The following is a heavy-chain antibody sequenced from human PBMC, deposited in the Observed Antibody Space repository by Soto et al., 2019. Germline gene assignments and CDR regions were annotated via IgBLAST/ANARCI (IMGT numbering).Heavy chain of an antibody. D-gene: IGHD3-3*01. CDR3: ARGYLDFWSGYRIVTNNWFDP. J-gene: IGHJ5*02. CDR2: MNPNSGNT. V-gene: IGHV1-8*01. CDR1: GYTFTSYD. Sequence: GASVKVSCTASGYTFTSYDSNWVRQATGQGLEWMGWMNPNSGNTGYAQKFQGRVTMTRNTSISTAYMELSSLRSEDTAVYYCARGYLDFWSGYRIVTNNWFDPWGQGTLVTVSS.